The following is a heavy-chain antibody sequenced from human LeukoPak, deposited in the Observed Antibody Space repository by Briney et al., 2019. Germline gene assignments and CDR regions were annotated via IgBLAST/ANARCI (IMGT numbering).Heavy chain of an antibody. V-gene: IGHV2-5*02. J-gene: IGHJ4*02. Sequence: SGPTLVKPTQTLTLTCTFSGFSLSTGGVGVGWIRQPPGKALEWLGLIFWDDDKRYSPSLKSRLTITKDTSRNQVVLTMTNMDPVDTATYYCAHITYGDYALDYWGQGTLVTVSS. CDR2: IFWDDDK. D-gene: IGHD4-17*01. CDR1: GFSLSTGGVG. CDR3: AHITYGDYALDY.